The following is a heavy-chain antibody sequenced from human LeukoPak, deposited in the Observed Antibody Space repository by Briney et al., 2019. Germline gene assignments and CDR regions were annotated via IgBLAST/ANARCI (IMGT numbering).Heavy chain of an antibody. J-gene: IGHJ4*02. V-gene: IGHV4-59*01. CDR2: IYYSGST. D-gene: IGHD3-10*01. Sequence: SETLSLTCTVSGGSISSYYWSWIRQPPGKGLEWIEYIYYSGSTNYNPSLKSRVTISVDTSKNQFSLKLSSVTAADTAVYYCARVHGSGSYYTHIDYWGQGTLVTVSS. CDR3: ARVHGSGSYYTHIDY. CDR1: GGSISSYY.